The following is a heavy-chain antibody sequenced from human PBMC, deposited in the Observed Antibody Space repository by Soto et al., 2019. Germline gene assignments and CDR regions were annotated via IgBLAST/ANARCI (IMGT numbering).Heavy chain of an antibody. CDR3: ARLQAAAGDNDLTFDY. D-gene: IGHD6-13*01. V-gene: IGHV4-59*01. CDR2: IYYSGST. Sequence: SETLSLTCTVSGGSISSYYWSWIRQPPGKGLEWIGYIYYSGSTNYNPSLKSRVTISVDTSKNQFSLKLSSVTAADTAVYYCARLQAAAGDNDLTFDYWGQGTLVTSPQ. J-gene: IGHJ4*02. CDR1: GGSISSYY.